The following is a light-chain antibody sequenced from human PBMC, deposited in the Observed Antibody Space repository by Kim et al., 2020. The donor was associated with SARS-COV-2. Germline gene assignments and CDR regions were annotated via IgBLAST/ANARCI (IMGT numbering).Light chain of an antibody. Sequence: SITSPCTGTSSDIDGYKYVSWYQQHPGKAPNLVIYEVDNRPSGVSIRFSGSKSGNTASLTISGLQAEDEADYYCSSYIRGSTNYVFGTGTKVTVL. V-gene: IGLV2-14*01. CDR2: EVD. J-gene: IGLJ1*01. CDR1: SSDIDGYKY. CDR3: SSYIRGSTNYV.